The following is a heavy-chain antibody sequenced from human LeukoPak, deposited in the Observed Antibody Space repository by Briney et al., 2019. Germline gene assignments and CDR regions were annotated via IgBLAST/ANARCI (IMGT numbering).Heavy chain of an antibody. Sequence: GGSLRLSCAASGFTFGSYWMSWVRQAPGKGLEWVANIKQDGSEKYYVDSVKGRFTISRDNARNSLLLQMDGLRAEDTAVYYCARDKVTGDSYFDYWGQGTLVTVSS. CDR2: IKQDGSEK. CDR3: ARDKVTGDSYFDY. V-gene: IGHV3-7*01. J-gene: IGHJ4*02. CDR1: GFTFGSYW. D-gene: IGHD2-21*02.